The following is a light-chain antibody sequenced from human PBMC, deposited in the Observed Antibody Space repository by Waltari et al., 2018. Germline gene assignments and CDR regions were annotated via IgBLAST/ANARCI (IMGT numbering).Light chain of an antibody. J-gene: IGKJ2*03. CDR3: GQGTHWPYS. Sequence: VVMTQSPLSLPINPGPPAYMASASSQSLVHSDGTTYLSWYHQKPGQPPRLLIHKVSIRDSGVPNRFSGSGSGADFTLKINRVEAEDVGIYYCGQGTHWPYSFGQGTKVEI. CDR2: KVS. CDR1: QSLVHSDGTTY. V-gene: IGKV2-30*02.